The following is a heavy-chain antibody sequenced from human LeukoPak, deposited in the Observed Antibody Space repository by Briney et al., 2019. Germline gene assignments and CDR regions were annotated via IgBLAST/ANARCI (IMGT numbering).Heavy chain of an antibody. V-gene: IGHV3-48*01. J-gene: IGHJ4*02. CDR2: ISSSSSTI. Sequence: PGGSLRLSCAASGFTFSSYSMNWVRQAPGKGLEWVSYISSSSSTIYYADSVKGRFTISRDNAKNSLYLQMNSLRAEDTAVYYCAKGNVHDYGDYVLDYWGQGTLVTVSS. D-gene: IGHD4-17*01. CDR3: AKGNVHDYGDYVLDY. CDR1: GFTFSSYS.